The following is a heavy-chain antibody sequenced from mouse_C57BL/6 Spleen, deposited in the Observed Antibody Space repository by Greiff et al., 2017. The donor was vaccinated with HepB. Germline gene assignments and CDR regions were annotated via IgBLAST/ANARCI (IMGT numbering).Heavy chain of an antibody. J-gene: IGHJ3*01. V-gene: IGHV5-17*01. CDR1: GFTFSDYG. CDR2: ISSGSSTI. D-gene: IGHD2-5*01. Sequence: EVKLVESGGGLVKPGGSLKLSCAASGFTFSDYGMHWVRQAPEKGLEWVAYISSGSSTIYYADTVKGRFTISRDNAKNTLFLQMTSLRSEDTAMYYCARPQTPYSNYAWFAYWGQGTLVTVSA. CDR3: ARPQTPYSNYAWFAY.